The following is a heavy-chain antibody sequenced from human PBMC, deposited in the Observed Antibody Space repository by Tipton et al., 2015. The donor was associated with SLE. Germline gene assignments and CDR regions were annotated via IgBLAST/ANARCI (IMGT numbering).Heavy chain of an antibody. Sequence: LRLSCAASGFTVSSNYMSWVRQPPGKGLEWIGEINHSGSTNYNPSLKSRVTISVDTSKNQFSLKLSSVTAADTAVYYCATSMSSGWLYAFDIWGQGTMVTVSS. J-gene: IGHJ3*02. D-gene: IGHD6-19*01. V-gene: IGHV4-34*08. CDR1: GFTVSSNY. CDR2: INHSGST. CDR3: ATSMSSGWLYAFDI.